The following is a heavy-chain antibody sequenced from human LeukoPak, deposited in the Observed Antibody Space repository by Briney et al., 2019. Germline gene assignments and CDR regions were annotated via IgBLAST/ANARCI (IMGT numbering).Heavy chain of an antibody. Sequence: GGSLRLSCAASGFTVSSNYMSWVRQAPGKGLEWVSAISGSGGSTYYADSVKGRFTISRDNSKNTLYLQMNSLRAEDTAVYYCAKVYIAAHVYWGQGTLVTVSS. J-gene: IGHJ4*02. CDR1: GFTVSSNY. D-gene: IGHD6-6*01. CDR3: AKVYIAAHVY. V-gene: IGHV3-23*01. CDR2: ISGSGGST.